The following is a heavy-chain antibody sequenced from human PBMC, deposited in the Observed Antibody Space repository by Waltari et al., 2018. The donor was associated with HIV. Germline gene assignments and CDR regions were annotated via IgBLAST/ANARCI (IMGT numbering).Heavy chain of an antibody. V-gene: IGHV1-69*12. CDR1: GGTFSSYA. J-gene: IGHJ4*02. D-gene: IGHD5-12*01. Sequence: QVQLVQSGSEVKKPGSSVKVSCKASGGTFSSYAITWVRQAPGQGPEGRVDIIPIFGKPNLAQSVQGRVTLTADQSTSTAYMELSSLRVEDTAMYYCATSRFKAWLRVGPFDYWGQGTLVTVSS. CDR3: ATSRFKAWLRVGPFDY. CDR2: IIPIFGKP.